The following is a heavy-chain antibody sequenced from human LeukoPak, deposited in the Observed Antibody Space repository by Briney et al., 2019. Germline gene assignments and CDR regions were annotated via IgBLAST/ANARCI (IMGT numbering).Heavy chain of an antibody. J-gene: IGHJ4*02. Sequence: ASVNVSCKTSGYTFTSYDVNWVRQAPGQGLEWMGWMNPNSGNTGYAQKFQGRVTMTRNNAITTAYLELSSLRSEDTAIYYCASEPVGGNSLDFWGQGTLVTVSS. CDR1: GYTFTSYD. CDR3: ASEPVGGNSLDF. D-gene: IGHD1-26*01. V-gene: IGHV1-8*01. CDR2: MNPNSGNT.